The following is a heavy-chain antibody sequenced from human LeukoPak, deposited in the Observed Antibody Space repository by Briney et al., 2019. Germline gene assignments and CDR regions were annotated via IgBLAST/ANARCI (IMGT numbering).Heavy chain of an antibody. CDR3: AKDYGVVVDRSVFDY. CDR1: GFTFSSYS. D-gene: IGHD3-22*01. CDR2: IKQDGSEK. Sequence: PGGSLRLSCAASGFTFSSYSMNWVRQAPGKGLEWVANIKQDGSEKYYVDSVKGRFTISRDNAKNSLYLQMNSLRAEDTALYYCAKDYGVVVDRSVFDYWGQGTLVTVSS. V-gene: IGHV3-7*03. J-gene: IGHJ4*02.